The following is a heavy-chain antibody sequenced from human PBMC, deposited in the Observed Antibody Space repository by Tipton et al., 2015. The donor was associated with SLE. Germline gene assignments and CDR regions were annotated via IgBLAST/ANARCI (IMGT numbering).Heavy chain of an antibody. CDR3: ARDIEYYFES. CDR2: LYTSGTT. D-gene: IGHD2-15*01. J-gene: IGHJ4*02. CDR1: GASTREYY. V-gene: IGHV4-4*08. Sequence: TLSLTCTVSGASTREYYWSWIRQPPGKGLEWIAYLYTSGTTNYNPSHKSRVTVSAATSKNQFSLRLRSVTAADTAVYYCARDIEYYFESWGQGTLVTVSS.